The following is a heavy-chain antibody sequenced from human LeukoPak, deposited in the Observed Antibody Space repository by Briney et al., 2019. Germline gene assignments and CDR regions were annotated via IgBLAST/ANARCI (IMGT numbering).Heavy chain of an antibody. CDR3: ARIEGDYYGSGSEFDY. CDR1: GYTFTGYY. V-gene: IGHV1-2*02. D-gene: IGHD3-10*01. J-gene: IGHJ4*02. Sequence: GASVKVSCKASGYTFTGYYMHCVRQAPGQGLEWMGWINPNSGGTNYAQKFQGRVTMTRDTSISTAYMELSRLRSDDTAVYYCARIEGDYYGSGSEFDYWGQVTLVTVSS. CDR2: INPNSGGT.